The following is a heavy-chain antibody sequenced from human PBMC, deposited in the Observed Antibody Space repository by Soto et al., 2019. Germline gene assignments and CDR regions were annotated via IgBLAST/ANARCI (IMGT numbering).Heavy chain of an antibody. CDR1: AGSISRGGYY. J-gene: IGHJ4*02. CDR3: AREEAYGSDYYFDS. V-gene: IGHV4-31*03. D-gene: IGHD3-10*01. CDR2: IYYSGNT. Sequence: SSETLSLTCTVSAGSISRGGYYWSWIRQHPAKGLEWIGSIYYSGNTYFNPSLKSRITISVDTSKNRFSLKLSSVTAADTAVYYCAREEAYGSDYYFDSWGQGTLVTVSS.